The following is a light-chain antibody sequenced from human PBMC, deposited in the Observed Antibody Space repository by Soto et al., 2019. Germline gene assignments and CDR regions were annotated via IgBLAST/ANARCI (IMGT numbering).Light chain of an antibody. Sequence: IVLTQSPGTLSLSPGERATLSCRASQSVSSTYIAWYQQNPGQAPRLLIYGASSRATGIPDRFSGSGSGTDFHLTISRLEPEDFAVYFCQQYGRSPPFTFGQGTKVEIK. CDR1: QSVSSTY. J-gene: IGKJ2*01. CDR2: GAS. V-gene: IGKV3-20*01. CDR3: QQYGRSPPFT.